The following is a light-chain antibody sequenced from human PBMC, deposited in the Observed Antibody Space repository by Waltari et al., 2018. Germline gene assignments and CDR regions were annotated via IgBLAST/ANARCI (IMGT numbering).Light chain of an antibody. Sequence: QSVLTQPPSASGAPGQRVTISCSGSSSNIGSNSVYWYQQFPGTAPRLLIYRNFQGPSGVPGRFSGSKSGTSASLAISGLRSEDEADYYCAVWDDNQYGVVFGGGTKLTVL. J-gene: IGLJ2*01. CDR1: SSNIGSNS. CDR3: AVWDDNQYGVV. CDR2: RNF. V-gene: IGLV1-47*01.